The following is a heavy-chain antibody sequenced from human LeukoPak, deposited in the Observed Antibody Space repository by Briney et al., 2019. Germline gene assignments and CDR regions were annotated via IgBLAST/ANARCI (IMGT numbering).Heavy chain of an antibody. V-gene: IGHV3-48*03. D-gene: IGHD1-7*01. CDR1: GFTFSSYE. CDR2: ISSSGSTI. Sequence: PGGSLRLSCAASGFTFSSYEMNWVRQAPGKGLEWVSYISSSGSTIYYADSVKGRFTISRDNAKNSLYLQMNSLRSEDTAVYYCARDTGGEYGTSGYYYYYYMDVWGKGTTVTVSS. CDR3: ARDTGGEYGTSGYYYYYYMDV. J-gene: IGHJ6*03.